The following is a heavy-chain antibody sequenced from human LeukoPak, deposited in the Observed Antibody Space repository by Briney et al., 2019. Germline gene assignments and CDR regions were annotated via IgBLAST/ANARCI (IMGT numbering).Heavy chain of an antibody. CDR3: ARDKYGDYGYFDL. J-gene: IGHJ2*01. CDR1: GGSISSYY. V-gene: IGHV4-59*01. CDR2: IYYSGST. D-gene: IGHD4-17*01. Sequence: SETLSLTCTVSGGSISSYYWSWIRQPPGKGLEWIGYIYYSGSTNYNPSLKSRVAISVDTSKNQFSPKLSSVTAADTAVYYCARDKYGDYGYFDLWDRGTLVTVSS.